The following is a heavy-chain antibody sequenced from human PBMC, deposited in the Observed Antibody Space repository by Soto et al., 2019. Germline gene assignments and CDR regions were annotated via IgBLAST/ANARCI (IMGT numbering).Heavy chain of an antibody. CDR2: IWYDGSNK. CDR1: GFTFSSYG. Sequence: QVQLVESGGGVVQPGRSLRLSCAASGFTFSSYGMHWVRQAPGKGLEWVAVIWYDGSNKYYADSVKGRFTISRDNSKNTLYLQMNSLRAEDTAVYYCARDETYYYDSSGYVPFDYWGQGTLVTVSS. J-gene: IGHJ4*02. D-gene: IGHD3-22*01. CDR3: ARDETYYYDSSGYVPFDY. V-gene: IGHV3-33*01.